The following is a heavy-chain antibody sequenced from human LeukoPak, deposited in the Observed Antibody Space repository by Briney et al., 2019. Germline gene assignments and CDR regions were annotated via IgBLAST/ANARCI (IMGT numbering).Heavy chain of an antibody. CDR1: GFTFSNFA. CDR3: AKSRARREGSSGSIDL. D-gene: IGHD3-22*01. CDR2: ISGSGGGA. Sequence: PGGSLRLSCAASGFTFSNFAMGWVRQAPGKGLEWVSSISGSGGGASYADSVRGRFTISRDNSKNTLYLQMSSLRAEDTAVYYCAKSRARREGSSGSIDLWGQGTLVTVSS. V-gene: IGHV3-23*01. J-gene: IGHJ4*02.